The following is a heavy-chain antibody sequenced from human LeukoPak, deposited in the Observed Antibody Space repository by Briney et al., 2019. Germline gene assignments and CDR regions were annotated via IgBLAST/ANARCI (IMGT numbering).Heavy chain of an antibody. CDR3: AKPSGSYSTYDAFDF. V-gene: IGHV3-30-3*02. CDR1: GFTFSSYA. Sequence: GGSLRLSCAASGFTFSSYAMHWVRQAPGKGLEWVAVISYDGSNKYYADSVKGRFTISRDNSKNTLYLQMNSLRVEDTAVYYCAKPSGSYSTYDAFDFWGQGTMVAVSS. D-gene: IGHD1-26*01. CDR2: ISYDGSNK. J-gene: IGHJ3*01.